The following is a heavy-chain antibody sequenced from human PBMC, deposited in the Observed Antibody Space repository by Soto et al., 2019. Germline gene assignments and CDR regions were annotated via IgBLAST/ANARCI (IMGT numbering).Heavy chain of an antibody. V-gene: IGHV3-30*18. CDR2: ISYDGSNK. J-gene: IGHJ6*02. Sequence: GGSLRLSCAASGFTFSSYGMHWVSQAPGKGLEWVAVISYDGSNKYYADSVKGRFTISRDNSKNTLYLQMNSLRAEDTAVYYCAKDLGLKSGYYPYYYYYGMDVWGQGTTATVSS. CDR3: AKDLGLKSGYYPYYYYYGMDV. D-gene: IGHD3-3*01. CDR1: GFTFSSYG.